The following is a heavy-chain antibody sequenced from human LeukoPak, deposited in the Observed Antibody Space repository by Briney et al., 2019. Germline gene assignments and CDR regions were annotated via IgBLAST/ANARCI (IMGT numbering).Heavy chain of an antibody. CDR3: AKDLPPKWELPFDAFDI. CDR2: ISYDGSNK. Sequence: GGSLRLSCAASGFTFSSYGMHWFRQAPGKGLEWVAVISYDGSNKYYADSVKGRFTISRDNSKNTLYLQMNSLRTEDTAVYYCAKDLPPKWELPFDAFDIWGQGTMVTVSS. J-gene: IGHJ3*02. V-gene: IGHV3-30*18. CDR1: GFTFSSYG. D-gene: IGHD1-26*01.